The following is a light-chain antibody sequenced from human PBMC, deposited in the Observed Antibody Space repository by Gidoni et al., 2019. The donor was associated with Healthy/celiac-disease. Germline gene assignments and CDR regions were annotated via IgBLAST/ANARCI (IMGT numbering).Light chain of an antibody. CDR3: QQYYSTPIT. CDR2: SAS. J-gene: IGKJ5*01. CDR1: QSVSYSCNNKNY. V-gene: IGKV4-1*01. Sequence: DTVTTQSPDSLAVTLGERAAINCKSSQSVSYSCNNKNYLAWYQQKPGQPPKLLIYSASTRESGVPARFSGIGSGPDFTLTISSLQAEDVAFYSCQQYYSTPITFGQXTRLEIK.